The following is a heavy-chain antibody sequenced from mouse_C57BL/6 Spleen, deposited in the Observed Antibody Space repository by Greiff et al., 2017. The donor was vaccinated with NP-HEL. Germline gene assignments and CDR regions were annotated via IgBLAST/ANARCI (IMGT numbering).Heavy chain of an antibody. CDR1: GYAFSSYW. CDR3: ARGNYDYGDY. D-gene: IGHD2-4*01. J-gene: IGHJ2*01. V-gene: IGHV1-80*01. Sequence: VQLQEPGAELVKPGASVKISCKASGYAFSSYWMNWVKQRPGKGLEWIGQIYPCDGDTNYNGKFKGKATLTADKSSSTAYMQLSSLTSEDSAVYFYARGNYDYGDYWGQGTTLTVSS. CDR2: IYPCDGDT.